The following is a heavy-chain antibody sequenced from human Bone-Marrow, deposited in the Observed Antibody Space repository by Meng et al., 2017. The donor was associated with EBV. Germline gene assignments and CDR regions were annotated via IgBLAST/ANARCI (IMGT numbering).Heavy chain of an antibody. V-gene: IGHV4-39*01. Sequence: ERRESGPGLVKPSETLSLTCTVSGGSISSSSYYWGWIRQPPGKGLEWIGSIYYSGSTYYNPSLKSRVTISVDTSKNQFSLKLSSVTAADTAVYYCARQDIVLVVKGCWFDPWGQGTLVTVSS. CDR3: ARQDIVLVVKGCWFDP. CDR1: GGSISSSSYY. J-gene: IGHJ5*02. D-gene: IGHD2-8*02. CDR2: IYYSGST.